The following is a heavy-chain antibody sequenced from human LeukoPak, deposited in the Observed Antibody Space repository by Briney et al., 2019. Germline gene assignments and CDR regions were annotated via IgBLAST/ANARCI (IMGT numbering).Heavy chain of an antibody. V-gene: IGHV3-23*01. D-gene: IGHD2-2*01. CDR3: AKVAYCSSTSCPISNFDY. CDR1: GFTFSSYA. Sequence: GGSLRLSCAASGFTFSSYAMSWVRQAPGKGLEWVSAISGSGGSTYYADSVKGRFTISRDNSKNTLYLQKNSLRAEDTAVYYCAKVAYCSSTSCPISNFDYWGQGTLVTVSS. J-gene: IGHJ4*02. CDR2: ISGSGGST.